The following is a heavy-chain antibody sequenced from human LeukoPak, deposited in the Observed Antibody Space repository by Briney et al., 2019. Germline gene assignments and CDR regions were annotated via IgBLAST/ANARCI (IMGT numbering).Heavy chain of an antibody. CDR1: GASMTTSY. CDR2: IYYAGDT. D-gene: IGHD3-10*01. CDR3: VRTARVFDY. V-gene: IGHV4-59*13. Sequence: SETLSLTCSVSGASMTTSYWSWVRHPPGKGLEVIGYIYYAGDTNHNPSLRSRVTLSLDTSENQVSLELRSVTAADTAVYYCVRTARVFDYWGQGILVTVSS. J-gene: IGHJ4*02.